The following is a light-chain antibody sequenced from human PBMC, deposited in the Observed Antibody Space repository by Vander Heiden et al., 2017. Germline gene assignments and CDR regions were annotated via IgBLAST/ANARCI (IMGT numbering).Light chain of an antibody. Sequence: QSALTQPASVSGSPGQSITISCPGTSGDVGGSNYVSWYQKKPGKAPKLMIYDVSNRPSGVSNRFSASKSGNTASLTISGLQAEDEADYYCSSYTSSSTVYVFGTGTTVTVL. J-gene: IGLJ1*01. V-gene: IGLV2-14*03. CDR2: DVS. CDR1: SGDVGGSNY. CDR3: SSYTSSSTVYV.